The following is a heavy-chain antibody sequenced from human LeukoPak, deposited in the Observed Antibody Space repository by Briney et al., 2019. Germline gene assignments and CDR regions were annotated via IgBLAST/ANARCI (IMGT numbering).Heavy chain of an antibody. CDR1: GFTFSSYS. D-gene: IGHD2-2*01. J-gene: IGHJ4*02. CDR3: AKDVVVPAATSSH. CDR2: IPDDGSYK. V-gene: IGHV3-30*02. Sequence: PGGSLRLSCAASGFTFSSYSMNWVRQAPGKGLEWVAFIPDDGSYKYYADSVKGRFTISRDTSENTLYLQMNSLRAEDTAVYYCAKDVVVPAATSSHWGQGTLVTVSS.